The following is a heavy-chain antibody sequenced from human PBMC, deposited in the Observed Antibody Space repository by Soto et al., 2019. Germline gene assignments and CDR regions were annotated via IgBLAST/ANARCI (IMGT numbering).Heavy chain of an antibody. V-gene: IGHV5-10-1*01. J-gene: IGHJ5*02. CDR1: GYSFTSYW. CDR2: IDPSDSYT. CDR3: ARVTLNWFDP. Sequence: PGESLKLSCKGSGYSFTSYWISWVRQMPGKGLEWMGRIDPSDSYTNYNPSFQGHVTISADKSISTAYLQWSSLRASDTAMYFCARVTLNWFDPWGQGTLVTVSS. D-gene: IGHD5-18*01.